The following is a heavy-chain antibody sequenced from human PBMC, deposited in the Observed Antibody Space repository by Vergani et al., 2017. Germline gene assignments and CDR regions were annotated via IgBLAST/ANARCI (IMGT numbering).Heavy chain of an antibody. CDR2: IYYSGST. CDR1: GGSISSGGYY. J-gene: IGHJ2*01. Sequence: QVQLQESGPGLVKPSQTLSLTCTVSGGSISSGGYYWSWIRQHPGKGLEWIGYIYYSGSTYYNPSLKSRVTISVDTSKIQFSLKLSSVTAADTAVYYCARAHDYGDYEYWYFDLWGRGTLVTVSS. V-gene: IGHV4-31*03. CDR3: ARAHDYGDYEYWYFDL. D-gene: IGHD4-17*01.